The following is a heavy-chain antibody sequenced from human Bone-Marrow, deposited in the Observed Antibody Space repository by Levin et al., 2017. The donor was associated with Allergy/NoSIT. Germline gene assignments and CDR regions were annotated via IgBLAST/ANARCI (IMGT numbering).Heavy chain of an antibody. V-gene: IGHV3-23*01. CDR1: GITFINYA. CDR2: LSGTGDIT. J-gene: IGHJ4*02. CDR3: AKDEEYYDSSGYYHVH. Sequence: GESLKISCAASGITFINYAMSWVRQAPGKGLEWVSGLSGTGDITYYADSVKGRFTISRDTSKNTLYLQMNSLRPEDTALYYCAKDEEYYDSSGYYHVHWGQGTLVTVSS. D-gene: IGHD3-22*01.